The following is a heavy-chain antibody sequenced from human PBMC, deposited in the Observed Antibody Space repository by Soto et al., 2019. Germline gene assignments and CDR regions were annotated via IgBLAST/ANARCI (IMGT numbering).Heavy chain of an antibody. CDR1: GGSISSDNW. D-gene: IGHD3-9*01. V-gene: IGHV4-4*02. CDR3: ARVFESNYFDY. J-gene: IGHJ4*02. Sequence: SETLSLTCAVSGGSISSDNWWTWVRQSPGKGLEWMGEIYHSARTTYSPYLKSRVAMSVHKSNNQFSLKLSSVTAADTAVYYCARVFESNYFDYWGQGTLVTVS. CDR2: IYHSART.